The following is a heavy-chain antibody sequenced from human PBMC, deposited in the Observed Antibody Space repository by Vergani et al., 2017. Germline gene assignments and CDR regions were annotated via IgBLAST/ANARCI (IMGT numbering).Heavy chain of an antibody. D-gene: IGHD2-21*01. V-gene: IGHV3-30*02. CDR1: GFTFNRYG. J-gene: IGHJ4*02. CDR3: AIYRSYCHEGICAL. CDR2: VLFDGSNE. Sequence: QVQLVQSGGGVVQPGGSLRLSCVASGFTFNRYGMQWVRQAPGKGLEWVAYVLFDGSNEYYADSVKGRFIVSRDNSNDALYLQMNSLRTDDTAVYYCAIYRSYCHEGICALWGQGSVVPVSS.